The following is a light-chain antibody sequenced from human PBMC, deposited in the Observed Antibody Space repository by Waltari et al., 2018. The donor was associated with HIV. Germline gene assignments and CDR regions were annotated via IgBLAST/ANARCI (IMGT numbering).Light chain of an antibody. CDR1: QSLLHSNGYNF. CDR2: LGS. V-gene: IGKV2-28*01. Sequence: DIVMTQSPLSLSVTPGEPASISCRSSQSLLHSNGYNFLDWYLQKPGQSPQLLIYLGSNRASGVPDRFSGSGSGTDFTLKISRVEADDVGVYDCMQALQTPWTFGQGTKVEIK. CDR3: MQALQTPWT. J-gene: IGKJ1*01.